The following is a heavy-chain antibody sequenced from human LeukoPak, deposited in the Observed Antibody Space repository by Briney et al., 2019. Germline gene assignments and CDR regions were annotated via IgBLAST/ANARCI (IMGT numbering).Heavy chain of an antibody. CDR2: IKKGGIEK. D-gene: IGHD2-2*01. CDR1: GFTLSSDW. Sequence: QTGGSLGLSCVVSGFTLSSDWMSWVRQAPGKGLEWVANIKKGGIEKYYVESVKGRFTISRDNAKNSLYLQMNSLRAEDTAVYYCARGRYSSRSGGYYFDIWGQGTLVTVSS. CDR3: ARGRYSSRSGGYYFDI. J-gene: IGHJ4*02. V-gene: IGHV3-7*01.